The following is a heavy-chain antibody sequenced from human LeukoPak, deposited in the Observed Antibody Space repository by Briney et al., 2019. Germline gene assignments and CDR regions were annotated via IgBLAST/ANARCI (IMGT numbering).Heavy chain of an antibody. Sequence: ASVKVSCKASGYTFTSYYMHWVRQAPGQGLEWMGAINSGDGGTTLPQKFQGRVTLTRDTSTSTLCMELSSLRSEDTAIYYCAREWGPGSSWYFDFWGQGTLVTVSS. CDR2: INSGDGGT. CDR1: GYTFTSYY. CDR3: AREWGPGSSWYFDF. J-gene: IGHJ4*02. V-gene: IGHV1-46*01. D-gene: IGHD3-10*01.